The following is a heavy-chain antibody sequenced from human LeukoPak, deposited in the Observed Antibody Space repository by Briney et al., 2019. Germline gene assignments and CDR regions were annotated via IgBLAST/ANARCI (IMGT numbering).Heavy chain of an antibody. V-gene: IGHV3-21*01. D-gene: IGHD2-15*01. CDR2: ISRTSSYI. CDR1: GFTFSSYN. J-gene: IGHJ4*02. Sequence: GGSLRLSCAASGFTFSSYNMNWVRQAPGKGLEWVSSISRTSSYIYYADSVKGRFTISRDNAQNSLYLQMYSLRVEDTAVYYCARVLETDCSGGSCYSGLDYWGQGTLVTVSS. CDR3: ARVLETDCSGGSCYSGLDY.